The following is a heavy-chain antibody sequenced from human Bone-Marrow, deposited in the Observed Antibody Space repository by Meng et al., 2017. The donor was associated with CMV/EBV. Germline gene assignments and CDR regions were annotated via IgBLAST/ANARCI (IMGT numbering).Heavy chain of an antibody. V-gene: IGHV1-2*02. CDR3: ASTLGYYDYVWVSYWSS. J-gene: IGHJ5*02. D-gene: IGHD3-16*01. Sequence: ASVKVSCKASGYTFTGYYMHWVRQAPGQGLEWMGWINPNSGGTNYAQKFQGRVTMTRDTSISTAYMELRRLRSYDTAVYYCASTLGYYDYVWVSYWSSWGQGTLVTVSS. CDR2: INPNSGGT. CDR1: GYTFTGYY.